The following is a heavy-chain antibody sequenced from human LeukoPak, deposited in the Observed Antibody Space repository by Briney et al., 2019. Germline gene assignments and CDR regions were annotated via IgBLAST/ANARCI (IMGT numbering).Heavy chain of an antibody. D-gene: IGHD6-19*01. J-gene: IGHJ5*02. V-gene: IGHV4-59*08. CDR2: IFYSGST. Sequence: PSETLSLTCTVSSGSISSYYWSWIRQPPGKGLEGIGYIFYSGSTNYNPSLKSRVTILVDTSNHQLSLKLSSVTAADPAVSYCARHQYTSGWYGWFDPWGQGTLVTVSS. CDR1: SGSISSYY. CDR3: ARHQYTSGWYGWFDP.